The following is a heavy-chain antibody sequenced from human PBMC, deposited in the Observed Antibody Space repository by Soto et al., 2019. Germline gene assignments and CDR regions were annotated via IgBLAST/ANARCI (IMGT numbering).Heavy chain of an antibody. D-gene: IGHD4-4*01. CDR2: ISWNSGSI. Sequence: VQLLESGGGLVQPGRSLRLSCAASGFTFDDYAMHWVRQAPGKGLEWVSGISWNSGSIGYADSVKGRFTISRANAKNSLYLQMNSLSAEDTALYYGATDIWETTTTYDYMDVWGRGTTVTVSS. CDR3: ATDIWETTTTYDYMDV. V-gene: IGHV3-9*01. J-gene: IGHJ6*03. CDR1: GFTFDDYA.